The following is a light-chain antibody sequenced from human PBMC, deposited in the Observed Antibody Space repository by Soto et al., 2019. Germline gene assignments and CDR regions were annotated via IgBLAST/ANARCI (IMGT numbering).Light chain of an antibody. Sequence: DIQMTQSPSTLSASVGDRVTITCRASQSISSWLAWYQQKPGKAPKLLIYDASSLESGVPSRFSGSGSGTEFTLTIISLHPDAFATYYCQQYNSYSGTFGQGTKVEIK. CDR3: QQYNSYSGT. CDR1: QSISSW. V-gene: IGKV1-5*01. J-gene: IGKJ1*01. CDR2: DAS.